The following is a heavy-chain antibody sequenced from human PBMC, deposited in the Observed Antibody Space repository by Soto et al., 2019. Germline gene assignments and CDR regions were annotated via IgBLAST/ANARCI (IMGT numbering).Heavy chain of an antibody. CDR1: GFTFSSYG. D-gene: IGHD3-16*01. J-gene: IGHJ4*02. V-gene: IGHV3-30*18. Sequence: QVQLVESGGGVVQPGRSLRLSCAASGFTFSSYGMHWVRQAPGTGLEWVAVISYDGSNKYYADSVKGRFTISRDNSKNTLYLQMNSLRAEDTAVDYCAKDTGRGGSDYWGQGTLVTVSS. CDR2: ISYDGSNK. CDR3: AKDTGRGGSDY.